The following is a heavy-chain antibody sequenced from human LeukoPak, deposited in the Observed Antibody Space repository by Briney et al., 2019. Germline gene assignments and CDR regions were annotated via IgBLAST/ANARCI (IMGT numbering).Heavy chain of an antibody. CDR3: AKDGRGGVPRAFDI. CDR2: ISINSGGT. J-gene: IGHJ3*02. V-gene: IGHV3-23*01. D-gene: IGHD2-15*01. CDR1: GFTFSSYA. Sequence: PGGSLGLSCAASGFTFSSYAMTWVRQAPGKGLEWVSSISINSGGTYYADSVKGRFTISRDNSKNTLYLQMNSLRAEDTAVYYCAKDGRGGVPRAFDIWGQGTMVTVSS.